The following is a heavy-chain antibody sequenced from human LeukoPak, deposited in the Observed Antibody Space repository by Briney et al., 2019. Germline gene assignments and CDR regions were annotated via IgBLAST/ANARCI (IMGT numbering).Heavy chain of an antibody. D-gene: IGHD2/OR15-2a*01. J-gene: IGHJ3*02. CDR2: TFYRSKWYN. V-gene: IGHV6-1*01. CDR3: ARGKYSAFDI. CDR1: GDNVSSNSVA. Sequence: SQTLSLTCAISGDNVSSNSVAWNWIRQSPSRGLEWLGRTFYRSKWYNDYAVSVKSRITINPDTSKNQFSLQLSSVTPEDTAVYYCARGKYSAFDIWGQGTMVTVSS.